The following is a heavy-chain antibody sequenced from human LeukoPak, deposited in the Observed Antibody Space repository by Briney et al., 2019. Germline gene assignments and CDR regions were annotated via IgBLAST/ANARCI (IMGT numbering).Heavy chain of an antibody. Sequence: ASVKVSCKASGYTFITYYMHWVRQAPGQGFEWMGWIHPNSGATGYAQNFQGRVTMTRDTSISTAYMDLSRLRSDDTAVYYCARNTAPGYGLDVWGQGTPVTVSS. CDR3: ARNTAPGYGLDV. J-gene: IGHJ6*02. CDR1: GYTFITYY. V-gene: IGHV1-2*02. CDR2: IHPNSGAT. D-gene: IGHD5-18*01.